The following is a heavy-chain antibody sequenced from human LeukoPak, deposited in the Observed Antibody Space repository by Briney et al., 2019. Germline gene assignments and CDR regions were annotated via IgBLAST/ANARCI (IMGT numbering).Heavy chain of an antibody. CDR2: IYYSGST. CDR1: GGSISSYY. J-gene: IGHJ4*02. D-gene: IGHD3-9*01. CDR3: ARGGSSYYDILTGSFDY. Sequence: SETLSLTCTVSGGSISSYYWSWIRQPPGKGLEWIGYIYYSGSTNYNPSLKSRVTISVDTYKHQFSLKLSSVTAADTAVYYCARGGSSYYDILTGSFDYWGQGTLVTVSS. V-gene: IGHV4-59*01.